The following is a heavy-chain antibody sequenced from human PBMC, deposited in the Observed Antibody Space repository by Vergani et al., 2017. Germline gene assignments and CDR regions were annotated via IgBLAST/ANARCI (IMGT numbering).Heavy chain of an antibody. Sequence: QVQLQQWGAGLLKPSETLSLTCAVYGGSFSGYYWSWIRQPPGKGLEWIGEINHSGSTNYNPSLKSRVTISVDTSKNQFSLKLSSVTAADTAVYYCARGXRWGSYRYLYYFDYWGQGTLVTVSS. D-gene: IGHD3-16*02. CDR3: ARGXRWGSYRYLYYFDY. V-gene: IGHV4-34*01. CDR1: GGSFSGYY. CDR2: INHSGST. J-gene: IGHJ4*02.